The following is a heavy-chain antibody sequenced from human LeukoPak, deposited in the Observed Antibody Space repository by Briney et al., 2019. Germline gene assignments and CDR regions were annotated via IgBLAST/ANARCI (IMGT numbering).Heavy chain of an antibody. J-gene: IGHJ5*02. D-gene: IGHD4-17*01. CDR3: ARASTEYAVTDGFDT. V-gene: IGHV3-21*06. CDR2: VSFGSSYI. CDR1: GFAFKDYT. Sequence: GGSLRLSCAASGFAFKDYTMNWVRQSPGKGLQWVSYVSFGSSYISYADSLKGRFTISRDDAKSSVYLEMTSLRTDDTAVYYCARASTEYAVTDGFDTWGPGTLVTVSS.